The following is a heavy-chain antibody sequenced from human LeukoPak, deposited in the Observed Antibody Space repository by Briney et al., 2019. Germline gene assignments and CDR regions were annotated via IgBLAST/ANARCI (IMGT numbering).Heavy chain of an antibody. J-gene: IGHJ5*02. CDR3: AKENSGWIWSGTSPPFDP. CDR2: ISGSGGST. Sequence: PGGSLRLSCAASGFTFSSYAMSWVRQAPGKGLEWVSAISGSGGSTYYADSVKGRFTISGDNSKNTLYLQMNSLRAEDTAVYYCAKENSGWIWSGTSPPFDPWGQGTLVTVSS. V-gene: IGHV3-23*01. D-gene: IGHD3-3*01. CDR1: GFTFSSYA.